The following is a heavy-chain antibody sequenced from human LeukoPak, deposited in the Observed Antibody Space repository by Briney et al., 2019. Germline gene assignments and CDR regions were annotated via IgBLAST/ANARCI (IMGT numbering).Heavy chain of an antibody. CDR2: ISDSGGSA. V-gene: IGHV3-23*01. CDR1: GFTFSSYA. Sequence: PGRSLRLSCAASGFTFSSYAMNWVRQTPGKGLEWVSSISDSGGSAYYADSVKGRFTISRDNSKNTLYLQMSSLRAEDTAVYYCAKSRFQLRVVRGVTDYWGQGTLVTVSS. D-gene: IGHD3-10*01. J-gene: IGHJ4*02. CDR3: AKSRFQLRVVRGVTDY.